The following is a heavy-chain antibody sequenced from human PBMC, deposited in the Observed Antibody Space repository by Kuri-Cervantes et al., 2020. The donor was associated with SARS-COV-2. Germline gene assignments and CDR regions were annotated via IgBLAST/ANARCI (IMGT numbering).Heavy chain of an antibody. D-gene: IGHD2-2*01. CDR3: AKGDYCSSTSCYSYYYYYGMDV. CDR2: ISGSGGST. V-gene: IGHV3-23*01. J-gene: IGHJ6*02. Sequence: GGSLRLSCAASGFTFSSYAMSWVRQAPGKGLEWVSAISGSGGSTYYADSVKGRFTISRDNSKNTLYLQMNSLRAEDTAVYYCAKGDYCSSTSCYSYYYYYGMDVWAKGPRSPSP. CDR1: GFTFSSYA.